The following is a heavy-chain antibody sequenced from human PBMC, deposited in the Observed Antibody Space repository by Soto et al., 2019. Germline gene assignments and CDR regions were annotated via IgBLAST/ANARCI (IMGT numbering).Heavy chain of an antibody. V-gene: IGHV3-49*04. CDR2: IGRPTYGETA. CDR1: GLNSDDYS. J-gene: IGHJ6*02. CDR3: SRDGDYYGLDV. Sequence: ALRLSCSFSGLNSDDYSLTWDRQAPGKGLEWVGFIGRPTYGETAEYAASVKGRFIISRDDSKHVAYLQMNSLQTEDTAIYYCSRDGDYYGLDVWGQGTTVTV. D-gene: IGHD3-3*01.